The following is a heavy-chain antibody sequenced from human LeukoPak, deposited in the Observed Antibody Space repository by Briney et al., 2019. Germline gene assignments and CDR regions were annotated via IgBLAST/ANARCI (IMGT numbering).Heavy chain of an antibody. J-gene: IGHJ3*02. V-gene: IGHV1-69*13. CDR3: ARGAATYAFDI. Sequence: SVKVSCKASGGTFSSYAISWVRQAPGQGVEWMGTFNPISGTTNYAQKFKGRVTITADESTSTAYMALSSLRSEDTAVYYCARGAATYAFDIWGQGTIVTVSS. D-gene: IGHD2-15*01. CDR2: FNPISGTT. CDR1: GGTFSSYA.